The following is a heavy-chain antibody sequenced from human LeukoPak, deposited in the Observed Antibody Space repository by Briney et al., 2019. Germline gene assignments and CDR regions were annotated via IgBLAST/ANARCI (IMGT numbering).Heavy chain of an antibody. CDR1: GFTFSSYA. V-gene: IGHV3-30-3*01. J-gene: IGHJ4*02. D-gene: IGHD6-13*01. Sequence: SGGSLRLSCAASGFTFSSYAMHWVRQAPGKGLEWVAVISYDGSNKYYADSVKGRFTISRDNSKNTLYLQMNSLRAGGTAVYYCARDLAAAGVFDYWGQGTLVTVSS. CDR2: ISYDGSNK. CDR3: ARDLAAAGVFDY.